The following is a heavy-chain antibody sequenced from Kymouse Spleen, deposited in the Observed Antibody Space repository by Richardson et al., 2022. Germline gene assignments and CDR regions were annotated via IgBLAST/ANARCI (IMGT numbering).Heavy chain of an antibody. CDR1: GGSFSGYY. D-gene: IGHD3-10*01. V-gene: IGHV4-34*01. J-gene: IGHJ4*02. Sequence: QVQLQQWGAGLLKPSETLSLTCAVYGGSFSGYYWSWIRQPPGKGLEWIGEINHSGSTNYNPSLKSRVTISVDTSKNQFSLKLSSVTAADTAVYYCARGQDGSGSSYGYWGQGTLVTVSS. CDR3: ARGQDGSGSSYGY. CDR2: INHSGST.